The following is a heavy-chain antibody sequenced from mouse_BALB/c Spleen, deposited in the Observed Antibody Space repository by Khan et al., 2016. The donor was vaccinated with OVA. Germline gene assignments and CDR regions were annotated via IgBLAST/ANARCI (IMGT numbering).Heavy chain of an antibody. D-gene: IGHD1-3*01. J-gene: IGHJ2*01. Sequence: QVQLKESGPGLVAPSQSLSITCTVSGFSLTSYGVHWVRQPPGNGLEWLGVIWAGGSTNYNSALMSRLSISKDNSKSQVFSKMNSLQTDDTARYYCARHEDIWGQGTTLTVSS. CDR3: ARHEDI. V-gene: IGHV2-9*02. CDR1: GFSLTSYG. CDR2: IWAGGST.